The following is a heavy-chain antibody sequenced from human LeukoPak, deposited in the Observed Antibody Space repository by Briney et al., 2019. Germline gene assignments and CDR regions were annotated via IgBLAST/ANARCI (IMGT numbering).Heavy chain of an antibody. CDR1: AFTFSSYA. CDR3: AKAIGTPFDY. CDR2: IHYDGSKK. Sequence: GGSLRLSCAASAFTFSSYAMHWVRQAPGKGLEWVSFIHYDGSKKYYADSVKGRFAISRDNSKNMLYLQMNSLRAEDTAVYYCAKAIGTPFDYWGQGTLVTVSS. D-gene: IGHD1-14*01. J-gene: IGHJ4*02. V-gene: IGHV3-30*02.